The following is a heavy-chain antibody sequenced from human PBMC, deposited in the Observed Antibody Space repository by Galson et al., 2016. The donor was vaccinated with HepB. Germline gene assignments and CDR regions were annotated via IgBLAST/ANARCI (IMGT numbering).Heavy chain of an antibody. J-gene: IGHJ5*02. CDR3: VKFDYYDSSGYYRNWFDP. CDR1: GFTFRTYA. D-gene: IGHD3-22*01. V-gene: IGHV3-64D*09. Sequence: SLRLSCAASGFTFRTYAMHWVRQAPGKGLEYVSAISSNGDSTYYADSVRGRFTISRDNSKNTLYLQMSSLRDEDTAEYYCVKFDYYDSSGYYRNWFDPWGQGTLVTGSS. CDR2: ISSNGDST.